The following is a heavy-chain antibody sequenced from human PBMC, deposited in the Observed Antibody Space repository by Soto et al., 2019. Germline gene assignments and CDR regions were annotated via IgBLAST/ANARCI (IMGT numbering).Heavy chain of an antibody. CDR2: ISGSGGST. J-gene: IGHJ4*02. Sequence: GGSLRLSCAASGFTFSSYAMSWVRQAPGKGLEWVSAISGSGGSTYYADSVKGRFTISRDNSKNTLYLQMNSLRAEDTAVYYCAKDLLSLAELYSSGWPYYFDYWGQGTLVTVSS. V-gene: IGHV3-23*01. D-gene: IGHD6-19*01. CDR1: GFTFSSYA. CDR3: AKDLLSLAELYSSGWPYYFDY.